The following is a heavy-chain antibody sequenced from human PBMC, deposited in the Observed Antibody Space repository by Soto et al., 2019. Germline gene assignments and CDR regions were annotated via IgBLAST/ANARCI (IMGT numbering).Heavy chain of an antibody. CDR1: GGSISSYY. D-gene: IGHD6-13*01. CDR3: ARMNSSSWYSWFDP. J-gene: IGHJ5*02. V-gene: IGHV4-59*01. CDR2: IYYSGST. Sequence: QVRLQESGPGLVKPSETLSLTCTVSGGSISSYYWSWIRQPPGKGLEWIGYIYYSGSTNYNPSLKSRVTISVDTSKNQFSLKLSSVTAADTAVYYCARMNSSSWYSWFDPWGQGTLVTVSS.